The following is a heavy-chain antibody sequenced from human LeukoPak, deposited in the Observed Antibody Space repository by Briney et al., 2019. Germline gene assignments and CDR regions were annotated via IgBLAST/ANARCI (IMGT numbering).Heavy chain of an antibody. CDR2: ISGSGGST. CDR3: ARDPQWPLDY. Sequence: PGGSLRLSCAASGFTFSSYAMNWVRQAPGKGLEWVSGISGSGGSTYYADSVKGRFTISRDNAKNSLYLQMNSLRAEDTAVYYCARDPQWPLDYWGQGTLVTVSS. V-gene: IGHV3-23*01. D-gene: IGHD6-19*01. J-gene: IGHJ4*02. CDR1: GFTFSSYA.